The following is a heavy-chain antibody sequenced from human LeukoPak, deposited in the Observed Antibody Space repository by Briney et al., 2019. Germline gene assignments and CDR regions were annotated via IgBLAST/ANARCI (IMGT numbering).Heavy chain of an antibody. CDR2: IRYDGSNK. Sequence: GGSLRLSCAASGFTFRSYGMHWVRQAPGKGLEWVAFIRYDGSNKYYADSVKGRFTISRDNSKNTLYLQMNSLRAEDTAVYYCASAGAQKYDSSGYYYRSLYYFDYWGQGTLVTVSS. V-gene: IGHV3-30*02. J-gene: IGHJ4*02. CDR3: ASAGAQKYDSSGYYYRSLYYFDY. CDR1: GFTFRSYG. D-gene: IGHD3-22*01.